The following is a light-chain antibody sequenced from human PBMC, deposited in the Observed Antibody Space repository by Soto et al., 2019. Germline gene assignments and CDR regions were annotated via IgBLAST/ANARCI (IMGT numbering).Light chain of an antibody. CDR3: SSYTSRTTRV. Sequence: QSALTQPASVSGSPGQSITISCTGTSSDVGGYNYVSWYQQHPGKAPKLMIYEVSNRPSGVSNRFSGSMSGNTASLTISGLQAEDEADYYCSSYTSRTTRVFGGGTQLTVL. V-gene: IGLV2-14*01. J-gene: IGLJ3*02. CDR1: SSDVGGYNY. CDR2: EVS.